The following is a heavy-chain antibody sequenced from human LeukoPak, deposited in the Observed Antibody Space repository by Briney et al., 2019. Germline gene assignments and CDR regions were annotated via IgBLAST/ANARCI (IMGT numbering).Heavy chain of an antibody. J-gene: IGHJ4*02. Sequence: GGSVRLSCAASGFTFSKNAMHWVRQAPGKGLEWVAVISVDGRDLYHADSVKGRFTISRDNSKNTLYLQMTSLRADDTAVYYCARDKSAAADYYFDFWGQGTLVTVSS. CDR1: GFTFSKNA. V-gene: IGHV3-30*04. D-gene: IGHD3-10*01. CDR3: ARDKSAAADYYFDF. CDR2: ISVDGRDL.